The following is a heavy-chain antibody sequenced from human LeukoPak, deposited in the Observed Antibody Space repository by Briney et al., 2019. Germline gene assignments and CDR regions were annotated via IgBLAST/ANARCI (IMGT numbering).Heavy chain of an antibody. D-gene: IGHD6-19*01. CDR2: IYYSGST. Sequence: PSETLSLTCAVSGGSISSNSYYWGWIRQPPGKGLEWIGSIYYSGSTYYNPSLKSRVTISVDTSKNQFSLKLSSGTAADTAVYYCASNVKNSGWRVEYWGQGTLVTVSS. CDR3: ASNVKNSGWRVEY. CDR1: GGSISSNSYY. V-gene: IGHV4-39*07. J-gene: IGHJ4*02.